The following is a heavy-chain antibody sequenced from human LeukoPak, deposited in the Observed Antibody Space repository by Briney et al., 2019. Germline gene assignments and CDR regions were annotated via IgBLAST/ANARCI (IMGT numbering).Heavy chain of an antibody. J-gene: IGHJ3*02. CDR1: GGSISSYY. CDR3: ARGNDYGDYLDAFDI. CDR2: IYYSGST. Sequence: SETLSLTCTVSGGSISSYYWSWIRQPPGKGLEWIGYIYYSGSTNYNPSLKSRVTISVDTSKNQFSLKLSSVTAADTAVYYCARGNDYGDYLDAFDIWGQGTMVTVSS. V-gene: IGHV4-59*08. D-gene: IGHD4-17*01.